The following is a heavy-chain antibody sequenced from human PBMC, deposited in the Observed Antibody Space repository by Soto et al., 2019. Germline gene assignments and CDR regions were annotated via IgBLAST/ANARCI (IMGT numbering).Heavy chain of an antibody. CDR1: GFTFSTYD. D-gene: IGHD3-22*01. Sequence: LRLSCVGFGFTFSTYDMHWVRQNVGKGLEWVSSIGTDDDTYYLDSVRGRFTISREDAKNSLYLQMVSLRAGDTAVYYCARAYYDNSGYPLGGMDVWGQGTMVTVSS. V-gene: IGHV3-13*01. CDR2: IGTDDDT. J-gene: IGHJ6*02. CDR3: ARAYYDNSGYPLGGMDV.